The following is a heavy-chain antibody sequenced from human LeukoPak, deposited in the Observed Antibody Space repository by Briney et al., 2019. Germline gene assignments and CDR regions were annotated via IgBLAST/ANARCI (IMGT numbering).Heavy chain of an antibody. CDR3: AKDLVYGGTPR. J-gene: IGHJ4*02. CDR1: GFTFSSYS. CDR2: ISGSGGST. Sequence: GGSLRLSCASSGFTFSSYSMRWVRQAPGKGREWGSAISGSGGSTYYADSVKGRFTISRDNSKNTLYLQMNSLRAEDTAVYYCAKDLVYGGTPRWGRGTLVTVSS. D-gene: IGHD4-23*01. V-gene: IGHV3-23*01.